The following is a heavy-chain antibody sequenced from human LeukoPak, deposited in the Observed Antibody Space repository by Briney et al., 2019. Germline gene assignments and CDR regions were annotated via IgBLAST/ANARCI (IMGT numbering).Heavy chain of an antibody. Sequence: PGGSLRLSCAASGFTFDDYAMHWVRQAPGKGLEWVSGISWNSGSIGYADSVKGRFTISRDNAKNSLYLQMNSLRAEDTALYYCAKDTKAFSGYSYGLDYWGQGTLVTVSS. CDR3: AKDTKAFSGYSYGLDY. CDR2: ISWNSGSI. CDR1: GFTFDDYA. V-gene: IGHV3-9*01. J-gene: IGHJ4*02. D-gene: IGHD5-18*01.